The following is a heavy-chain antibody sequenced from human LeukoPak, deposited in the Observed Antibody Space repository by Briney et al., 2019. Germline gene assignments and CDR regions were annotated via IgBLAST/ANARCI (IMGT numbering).Heavy chain of an antibody. J-gene: IGHJ4*02. V-gene: IGHV3-53*01. CDR1: GFTVSSDY. CDR2: IYSGGST. D-gene: IGHD5-24*01. CDR3: ACQKRYFDY. Sequence: GGSLRLSCAASGFTVSSDYMTWVRQAPGKGLEWVSVIYSGGSTYYTDSVRGRFTISRDNSKNTLYLQMNSLRAEDTAVYYCACQKRYFDYWGQGTLVTVSS.